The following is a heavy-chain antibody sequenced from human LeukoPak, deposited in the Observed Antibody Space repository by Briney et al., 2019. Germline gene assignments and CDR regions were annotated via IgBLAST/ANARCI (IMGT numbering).Heavy chain of an antibody. CDR1: GFTFSSYA. D-gene: IGHD6-19*01. Sequence: HPGGSLRLSCAASGFTFSSYAMSWVRQAPGEGLEWVSAISGSGGSTYYADSVKGRFTTSRDNSKNTLYLQMNSLRAEDTAVYYCAKDLESSGWYGDWGQGTLVTVSS. CDR2: ISGSGGST. J-gene: IGHJ4*02. V-gene: IGHV3-23*01. CDR3: AKDLESSGWYGD.